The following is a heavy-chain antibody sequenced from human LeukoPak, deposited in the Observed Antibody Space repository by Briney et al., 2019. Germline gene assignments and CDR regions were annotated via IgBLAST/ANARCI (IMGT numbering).Heavy chain of an antibody. V-gene: IGHV3-64*01. CDR2: ISSNGGST. D-gene: IGHD6-19*01. CDR1: GFTFSSYA. CDR3: ATGRGIAVAGTGY. Sequence: PGGSLRLSCAASGFTFSSYAMHWVRQAPGKGLEYVSAISSNGGSTYYANSVKGRFTISRDNSKNTLYLQMGSLRAEDTALYYCATGRGIAVAGTGYWGQGTLVTVSS. J-gene: IGHJ4*02.